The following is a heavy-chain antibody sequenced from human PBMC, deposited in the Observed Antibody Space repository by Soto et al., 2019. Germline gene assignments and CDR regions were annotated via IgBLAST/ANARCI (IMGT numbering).Heavy chain of an antibody. V-gene: IGHV3-23*01. D-gene: IGHD3-22*01. CDR3: NPQFKYYDSSGYYAGDYYYGMDV. CDR2: IRSDGGRT. J-gene: IGHJ6*02. Sequence: GGSLRLSCAASGFTFSSYAMSWVRQAPGKGLEWVSAIRSDGGRTDYADSVKGRFTISRDDSKNTLYLQMNSLKTEDTAVYYCNPQFKYYDSSGYYAGDYYYGMDVWGQGTTVTVSS. CDR1: GFTFSSYA.